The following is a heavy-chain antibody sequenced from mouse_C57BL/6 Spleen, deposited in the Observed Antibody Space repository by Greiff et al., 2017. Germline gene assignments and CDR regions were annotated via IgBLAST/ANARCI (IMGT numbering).Heavy chain of an antibody. V-gene: IGHV1-69*01. Sequence: QVQLQQPGAELVMPGASVKLSCKASGYTFTSYWMHWVKQRPGQGLEWIGEIDPSDSYTNYNQKFKGKSTLTVDKSSSTAYMQLSSLTSEDSAVYYCARRTGTAAMHYWGQGTSVTVSS. CDR3: ARRTGTAAMHY. CDR2: IDPSDSYT. D-gene: IGHD4-1*01. J-gene: IGHJ4*01. CDR1: GYTFTSYW.